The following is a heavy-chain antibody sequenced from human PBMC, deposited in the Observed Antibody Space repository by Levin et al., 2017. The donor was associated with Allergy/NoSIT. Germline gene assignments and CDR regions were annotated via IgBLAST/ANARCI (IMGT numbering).Heavy chain of an antibody. CDR2: IYYSGST. CDR3: ARHGNPPHVVVVAAIVWFDP. D-gene: IGHD2-15*01. Sequence: PSETLSLTCTVSGGSISSSSYYWGWIRQPPGKGLEWIGSIYYSGSTYYNPSLKSRVTISVDTSKNQFSLKLSSVTAADTAVYYCARHGNPPHVVVVAAIVWFDPWGQGTLVTVSS. CDR1: GGSISSSSYY. J-gene: IGHJ5*02. V-gene: IGHV4-39*01.